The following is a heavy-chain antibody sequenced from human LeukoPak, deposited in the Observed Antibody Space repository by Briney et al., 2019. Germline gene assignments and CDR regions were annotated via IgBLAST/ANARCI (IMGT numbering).Heavy chain of an antibody. V-gene: IGHV1-69*05. D-gene: IGHD3-22*01. Sequence: GASVKVSCKASGGTFSSYAISWVRQAPGQGLEWTGGIIPIFGTANYAQKFQGRVTITTDESTSTAYMELSSLRSEDTAVYYCARDSLLYDSSGYAAFDIWGQGTMVTVSS. CDR2: IIPIFGTA. J-gene: IGHJ3*02. CDR3: ARDSLLYDSSGYAAFDI. CDR1: GGTFSSYA.